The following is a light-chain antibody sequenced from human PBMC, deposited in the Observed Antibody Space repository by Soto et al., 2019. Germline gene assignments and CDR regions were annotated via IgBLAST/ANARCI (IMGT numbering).Light chain of an antibody. J-gene: IGKJ2*02. CDR3: QQSYSAPWT. CDR2: AAS. Sequence: DIQMIQSPSSLSASVGDTVTITCRASQSISIYLNWYQQKAGKAPKLLIHAASTLQSGVPSRFSGSGSGTDLTLTISSLQPADFATYYCQQSYSAPWTFGQGTKLEI. CDR1: QSISIY. V-gene: IGKV1-39*01.